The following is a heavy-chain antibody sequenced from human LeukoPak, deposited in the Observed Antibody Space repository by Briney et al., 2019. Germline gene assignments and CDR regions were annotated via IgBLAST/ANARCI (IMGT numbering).Heavy chain of an antibody. V-gene: IGHV4-39*07. J-gene: IGHJ6*03. CDR1: GGSISSSSYY. D-gene: IGHD6-19*01. CDR2: IYYSGST. Sequence: SETLSLTCTVSGGSISSSSYYWGWIRQPPGKGLEWIGSIYYSGSTYYNPSLKSRVTISVDTSKNQFSLKLSSVTAADTAEYYCARDSSGWYYYYYMDVWGKGTTVTVSS. CDR3: ARDSSGWYYYYYMDV.